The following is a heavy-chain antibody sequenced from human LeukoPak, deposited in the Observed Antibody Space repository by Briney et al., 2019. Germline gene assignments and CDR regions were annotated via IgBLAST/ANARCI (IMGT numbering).Heavy chain of an antibody. Sequence: SETLSLTCTVSGGSISSYYWSWIRQPPGKGLEWIGYIYYSWSTNYNPSLKSRVTISLDTSKNQFYLKMSSLTAADTAVYYCAAGDSSRWEYFQHWGQGTMVTVSS. CDR3: AAGDSSRWEYFQH. CDR1: GGSISSYY. V-gene: IGHV4-59*08. CDR2: IYYSWST. D-gene: IGHD6-13*01. J-gene: IGHJ1*01.